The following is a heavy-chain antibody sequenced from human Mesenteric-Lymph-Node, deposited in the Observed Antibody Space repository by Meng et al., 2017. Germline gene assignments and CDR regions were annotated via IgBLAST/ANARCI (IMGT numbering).Heavy chain of an antibody. Sequence: EVQLVESGGGLVQPGGSLRLSCAASGFTFSSYVIYRVRQAPGKGLEWVSRINNDGRSTGYADSVKGRFTISRENAKNTLYLQMNSLRAEDTAVYYCARNYDGGVDYWGQGTLVTVSS. CDR2: INNDGRST. J-gene: IGHJ4*02. CDR1: GFTFSSYV. CDR3: ARNYDGGVDY. D-gene: IGHD4-23*01. V-gene: IGHV3-74*01.